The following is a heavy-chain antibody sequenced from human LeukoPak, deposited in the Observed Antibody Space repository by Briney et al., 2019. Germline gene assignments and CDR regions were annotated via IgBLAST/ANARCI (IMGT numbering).Heavy chain of an antibody. D-gene: IGHD2-2*01. Sequence: SETLSLTCTVSGGSISSYYWSWIRQPAGKGLEWIGRIYTSGSTNYNPSLKSRVTMSVDTSKNQFSRKLSSVTAADTAVYYCARDRPGYCSSTSCYAILYWGQGTLVTVSS. CDR1: GGSISSYY. CDR3: ARDRPGYCSSTSCYAILY. CDR2: IYTSGST. J-gene: IGHJ4*02. V-gene: IGHV4-4*07.